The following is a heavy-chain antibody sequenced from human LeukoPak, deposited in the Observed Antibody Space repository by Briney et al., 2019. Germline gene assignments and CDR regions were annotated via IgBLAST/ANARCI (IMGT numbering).Heavy chain of an antibody. Sequence: ASVKVSCKATSRISWVRQAPGQGLEWMGWIGTYGGDTYYAQKFQGSITVTTDTSTSTVYMVLRNLRSDDTAVYYCARDLWNFYDDSGYNRDFDSWGQGTLVTVSS. V-gene: IGHV1-18*01. J-gene: IGHJ5*01. D-gene: IGHD3-22*01. CDR1: TSR. CDR2: IGTYGGDT. CDR3: ARDLWNFYDDSGYNRDFDS.